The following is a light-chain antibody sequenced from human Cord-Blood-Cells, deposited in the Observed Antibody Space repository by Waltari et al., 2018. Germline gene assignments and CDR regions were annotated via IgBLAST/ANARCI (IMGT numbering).Light chain of an antibody. CDR1: SSVVGGYNY. Sequence: QSALTQPASVSGSPGQSITISCTGTSSVVGGYNYVSWYQQHPDKAPKLMIYDVSNRPSGVSNRFSGSKSGNTASLTISGLQAEDEADYYCSSYTSSSTVFGGGTKLTVL. CDR2: DVS. J-gene: IGLJ3*02. CDR3: SSYTSSSTV. V-gene: IGLV2-14*03.